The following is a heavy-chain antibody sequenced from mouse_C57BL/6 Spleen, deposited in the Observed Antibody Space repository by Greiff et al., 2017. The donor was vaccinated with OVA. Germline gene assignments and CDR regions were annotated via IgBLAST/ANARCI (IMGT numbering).Heavy chain of an antibody. Sequence: VQVVESGAELVRPGASVTLSCKASGYTFTDYEMHWVKQTPVHGLEWIGAIDPETGGTAYNQKFKGKAILTADKSSSTAYMELRSLTSEDSAVYYCTIGFAYWGQGTLVTVSA. V-gene: IGHV1-15*01. J-gene: IGHJ3*01. CDR2: IDPETGGT. CDR3: TIGFAY. CDR1: GYTFTDYE.